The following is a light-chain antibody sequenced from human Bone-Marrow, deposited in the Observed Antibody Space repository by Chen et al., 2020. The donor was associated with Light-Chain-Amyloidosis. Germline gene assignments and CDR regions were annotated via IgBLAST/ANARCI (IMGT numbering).Light chain of an antibody. Sequence: QSALTQPASMSGSPGQGITIYCPGTCSDVGNYDYVSWYQKHPGNAPKVIIYVVSYRPAWVSNRFSGSKSGNTASLTISGLQAEEEAHYYCSSYTSNNTWVFGGGTKLNVL. CDR3: SSYTSNNTWV. CDR2: VVS. J-gene: IGLJ3*02. V-gene: IGLV2-14*01. CDR1: CSDVGNYDY.